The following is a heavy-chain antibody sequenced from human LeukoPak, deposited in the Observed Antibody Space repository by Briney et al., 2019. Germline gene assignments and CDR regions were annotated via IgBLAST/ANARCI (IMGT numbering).Heavy chain of an antibody. J-gene: IGHJ3*02. D-gene: IGHD5-24*01. Sequence: PSETLSLTCTVSGGSISSSSYYWGWIRQPAGKGLEWIGRIYTSASTNYNPSLKSRVTLSVDASKNQFSLKLSSLTAADTAVYYCARGRFCSATTCSGGDAFDIWGQGTVVTVSS. CDR3: ARGRFCSATTCSGGDAFDI. V-gene: IGHV4-61*02. CDR2: IYTSAST. CDR1: GGSISSSSYY.